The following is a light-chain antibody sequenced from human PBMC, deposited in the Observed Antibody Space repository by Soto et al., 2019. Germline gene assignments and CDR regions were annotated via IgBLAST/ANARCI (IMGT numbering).Light chain of an antibody. CDR3: SSYTSSSIRV. CDR2: EVS. CDR1: SSDVGGYNY. J-gene: IGLJ1*01. V-gene: IGLV2-14*01. Sequence: QSALTQPASVSASPGQSITISCTGTSSDVGGYNYVSWYQQHPGKAPKLMIYEVSNRPSGVSNRFSGSKSGNTASLTISGLQAEDEADYYCSSYTSSSIRVFGTGTKVTVL.